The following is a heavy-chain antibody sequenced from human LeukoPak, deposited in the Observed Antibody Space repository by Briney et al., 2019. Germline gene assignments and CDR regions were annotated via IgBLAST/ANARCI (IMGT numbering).Heavy chain of an antibody. CDR3: ARDSFGEFLENRFDP. Sequence: SETLSLTCTVSGYPITSGCYWGWIRQPPGKGLEWIGNIYHSGSTYYNPSLKSRVTISVDTSKNQFSLRLSSVTAAETAVYYCARDSFGEFLENRFDPWGQGTLVTVSS. CDR1: GYPITSGCY. D-gene: IGHD3-10*01. J-gene: IGHJ5*02. V-gene: IGHV4-38-2*02. CDR2: IYHSGST.